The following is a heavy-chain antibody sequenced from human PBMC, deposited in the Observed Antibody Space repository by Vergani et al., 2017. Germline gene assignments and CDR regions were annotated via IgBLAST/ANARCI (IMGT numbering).Heavy chain of an antibody. D-gene: IGHD3-10*01. J-gene: IGHJ4*02. CDR2: IIPILGIA. Sequence: QVQLVQSGAEVKKPGSSVKVSCKASGGTFSSYTISWVRQAPGQGLEWMGRIIPILGIANYAQKFQGRVTITADKSTSTAYMELSSLRSEDTAVYYCARDPGSGLTVLQIWGQGTLVTVSS. V-gene: IGHV1-69*09. CDR1: GGTFSSYT. CDR3: ARDPGSGLTVLQI.